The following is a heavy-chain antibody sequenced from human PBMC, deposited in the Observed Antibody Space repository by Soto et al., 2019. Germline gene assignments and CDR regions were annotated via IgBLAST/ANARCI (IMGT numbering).Heavy chain of an antibody. CDR3: AKTTYYDILTGYYDDAFDI. D-gene: IGHD3-9*01. CDR2: ISYDGSNK. V-gene: IGHV3-30*18. Sequence: PGGSLRLSCAASGFTFSSYGMHWVRQAPGKGLEWVAVISYDGSNKYYADSVKGRFTISRDNSKNTLYLQMNSLRAEDTAVYYCAKTTYYDILTGYYDDAFDIWGQGTMVT. J-gene: IGHJ3*02. CDR1: GFTFSSYG.